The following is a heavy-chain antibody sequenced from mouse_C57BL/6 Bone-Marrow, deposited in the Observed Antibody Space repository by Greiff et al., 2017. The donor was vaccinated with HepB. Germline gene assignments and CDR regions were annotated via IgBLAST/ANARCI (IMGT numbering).Heavy chain of an antibody. J-gene: IGHJ4*01. D-gene: IGHD1-1*01. CDR3: ARNYGSSYEGYAMDY. Sequence: EVMLVESGGGLVKPGGSLKLSCAASGFTFSDYGMHWVRQAPEQGLEWVAYISSGSSTIYYADTVKGRCTISRDNAKNTLFLQMTSLRSEDTAMYYCARNYGSSYEGYAMDYWGQGTSVTVSS. CDR1: GFTFSDYG. V-gene: IGHV5-17*01. CDR2: ISSGSSTI.